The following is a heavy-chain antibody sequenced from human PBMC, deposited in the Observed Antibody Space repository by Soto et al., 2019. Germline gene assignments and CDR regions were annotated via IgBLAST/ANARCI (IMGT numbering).Heavy chain of an antibody. D-gene: IGHD2-8*01. V-gene: IGHV3-23*01. CDR3: AKGGVYCTTSRCARGRFDS. CDR1: GFTFSSYA. CDR2: IHSSGGNT. Sequence: GSLRLSCAASGFTFSSYAMSWVRQAPGKGLEWVSAIHSSGGNTYYSDSVKGRFTISRDNSKSTLYLQMDSLRAEDTAVYYCAKGGVYCTTSRCARGRFDSWGQGTLVTVSS. J-gene: IGHJ4*02.